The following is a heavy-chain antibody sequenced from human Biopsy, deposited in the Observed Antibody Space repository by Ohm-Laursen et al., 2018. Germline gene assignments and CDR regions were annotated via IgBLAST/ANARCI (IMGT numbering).Heavy chain of an antibody. CDR3: ARWTPEYDSSRYYLDAFDI. CDR1: GNSITRSY. J-gene: IGHJ3*02. D-gene: IGHD3-22*01. Sequence: TLSLTCTLSGNSITRSYWSWIRQSPGKGLEWIGRIYSSGSTNYNPSLKSRVTLSMDMSKRQFSLKLSFVTAADTAVYYCARWTPEYDSSRYYLDAFDIWGQGTKVTVSS. CDR2: IYSSGST. V-gene: IGHV4-4*07.